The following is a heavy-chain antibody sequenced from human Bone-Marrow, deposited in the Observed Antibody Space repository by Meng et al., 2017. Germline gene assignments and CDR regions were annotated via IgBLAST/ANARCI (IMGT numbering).Heavy chain of an antibody. V-gene: IGHV4-31*01. CDR3: ARWAPSSRTFDY. CDR2: IYYSGST. CDR1: GGSISSGGYY. Sequence: VHLQQSCPGRVAPSPPLSPICTLPGGSISSGGYYWSWIRQHPGKGLEWIGYIYYSGSTYYNPSLKSLVTISVDTSKNQFSLKLSSVTAADTAVYYCARWAPSSRTFDYWGQGTLVTVSS. D-gene: IGHD6-13*01. J-gene: IGHJ4*02.